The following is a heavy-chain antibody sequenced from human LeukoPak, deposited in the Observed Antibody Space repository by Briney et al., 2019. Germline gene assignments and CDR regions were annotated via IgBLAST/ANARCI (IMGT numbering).Heavy chain of an antibody. Sequence: PSETLSLTCAVYGGSFSGYYWSWIRQPPGKGLEWIGEINYSGSTNYNPSLKSRVTISVDTSKNQFSLKLSSVTAADTAVYYCARVWGYCSGGSCSRIPRYYFDYWGQGTLVTVSS. V-gene: IGHV4-34*01. D-gene: IGHD2-15*01. CDR3: ARVWGYCSGGSCSRIPRYYFDY. J-gene: IGHJ4*02. CDR2: INYSGST. CDR1: GGSFSGYY.